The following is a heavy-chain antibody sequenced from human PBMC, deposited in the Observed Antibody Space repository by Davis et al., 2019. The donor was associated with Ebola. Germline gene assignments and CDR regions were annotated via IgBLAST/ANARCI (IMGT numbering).Heavy chain of an antibody. D-gene: IGHD3-10*01. CDR1: GGSFSGYY. J-gene: IGHJ4*02. CDR3: ARGGAQTYHYGSGKYSFVYYFDY. CDR2: INDSGST. V-gene: IGHV4-34*01. Sequence: GSLRFSCAVYGGSFSGYYWTWIRQPPGKGLEWIGEINDSGSTNHNPSLKSRVTISTDTSKNQFSLKLTSVTAADTAVYYCARGGAQTYHYGSGKYSFVYYFDYWGQGILVTVSS.